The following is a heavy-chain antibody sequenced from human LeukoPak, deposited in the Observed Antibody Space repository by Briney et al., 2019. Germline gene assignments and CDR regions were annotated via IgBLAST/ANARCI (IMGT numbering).Heavy chain of an antibody. J-gene: IGHJ4*02. D-gene: IGHD1-20*01. CDR1: GFTVSSSY. CDR3: ARGNWNDRDFDY. Sequence: GGSLRLSCAASGFTVSSSYMSWVRQASGKGLEWISFISGGGNTFYADSVKGRFTISRDNSKNTLYPQMNSLRAEDTAVYFCARGNWNDRDFDYWGQGTLVTVSS. CDR2: ISGGGNT. V-gene: IGHV3-53*01.